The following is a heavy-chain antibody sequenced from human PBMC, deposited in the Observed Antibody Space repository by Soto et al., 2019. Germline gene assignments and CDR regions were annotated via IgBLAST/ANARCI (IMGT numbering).Heavy chain of an antibody. V-gene: IGHV3-23*01. CDR3: AKDAYYDILMGDFDY. CDR1: GFTFSSYA. J-gene: IGHJ4*02. Sequence: GGSLRLSCAASGFTFSSYAMSWVRQAPGKGLEWVSAISGSGGSTYYADPVKGRFTISRDNSKNTLYLQMNSLRAEDTAVYYCAKDAYYDILMGDFDYWGQGTLVTVSS. CDR2: ISGSGGST. D-gene: IGHD3-9*01.